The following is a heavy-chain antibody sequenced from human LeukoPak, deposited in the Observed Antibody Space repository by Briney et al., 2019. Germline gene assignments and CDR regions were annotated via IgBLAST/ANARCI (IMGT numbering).Heavy chain of an antibody. J-gene: IGHJ4*02. V-gene: IGHV4-30-4*08. CDR1: GGSISSYY. CDR2: IYYSGST. D-gene: IGHD4-17*01. Sequence: PSETLSLTCTVSGGSISSYYWSWIRQPPGKGLEWIGYIYYSGSTYYNPSLKGRVTISVDTSKNQFSLKLSSVTAADTAVYYCARSLAVTTGFDYWGQGTLVTVSS. CDR3: ARSLAVTTGFDY.